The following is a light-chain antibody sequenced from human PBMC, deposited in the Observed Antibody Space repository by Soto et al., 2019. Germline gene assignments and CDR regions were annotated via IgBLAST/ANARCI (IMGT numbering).Light chain of an antibody. Sequence: AIQMTQSPSSLSASVGDRVTITCRARQGIRNDLGWYQQKPGKATKLLIYAASSLQSGVPSRFSGSGSGTDFTLTISSLQPEDFATYYCLQDHNDPWTFGQGTKVEIK. CDR3: LQDHNDPWT. CDR2: AAS. J-gene: IGKJ1*01. V-gene: IGKV1-6*02. CDR1: QGIRND.